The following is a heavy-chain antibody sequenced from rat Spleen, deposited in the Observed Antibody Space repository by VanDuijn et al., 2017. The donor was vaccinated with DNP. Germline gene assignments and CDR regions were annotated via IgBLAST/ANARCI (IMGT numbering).Heavy chain of an antibody. CDR3: ARRANWIYWYFDF. Sequence: EVQLVESGGGLVQPGRSLKLSCVASGFTFSDYYMAWVRQAPTKGLEWVAYISYDGGSTNYGDSVKGRFTISRDNAKSSLYLQMDSLRSEDTATYYCARRANWIYWYFDFWGPGTMVTVSS. CDR2: ISYDGGST. CDR1: GFTFSDYY. D-gene: IGHD5-1*01. J-gene: IGHJ1*01. V-gene: IGHV5-20*01.